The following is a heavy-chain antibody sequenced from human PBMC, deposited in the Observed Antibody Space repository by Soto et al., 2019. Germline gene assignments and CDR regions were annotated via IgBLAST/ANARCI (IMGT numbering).Heavy chain of an antibody. CDR2: IIPMLGIA. D-gene: IGHD5-18*01. J-gene: IGHJ4*02. V-gene: IGHV1-69*02. CDR3: ANRGYSYGFVIY. Sequence: QVQLVQSGAEVKKPGSSVKVSCKASGGTFSSYTFSWVRQAPGQGLEWMGRIIPMLGIANYAQKFQGRVTITADKSTSTAYMELSSLRYEDTAVYYCANRGYSYGFVIYWGQGTLVTVSS. CDR1: GGTFSSYT.